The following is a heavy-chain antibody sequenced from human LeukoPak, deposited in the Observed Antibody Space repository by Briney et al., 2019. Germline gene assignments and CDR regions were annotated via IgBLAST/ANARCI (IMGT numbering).Heavy chain of an antibody. V-gene: IGHV3-48*03. J-gene: IGHJ4*02. D-gene: IGHD2-15*01. CDR3: ARSGYCSGGSCYSEYYFDY. Sequence: PGGSLRLSCTASGFSFSSYEMNWVRQAPGKGLEWVSYISSSGSTIYYADSVKGRFTISRDNAKNSLYLQMNSLRAEDTAVYYCARSGYCSGGSCYSEYYFDYWGQGTLVTVSS. CDR2: ISSSGSTI. CDR1: GFSFSSYE.